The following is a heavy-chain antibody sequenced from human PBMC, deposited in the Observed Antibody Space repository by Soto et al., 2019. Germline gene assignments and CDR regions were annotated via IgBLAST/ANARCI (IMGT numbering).Heavy chain of an antibody. D-gene: IGHD4-4*01. Sequence: EVQLLESGGGLVQPGGSLRLSCAASGFTFSSYAMSWVRQAPGKGLEWVSAISGSGGSTYYADSVKGRFTISRDNSKNTLYLQMNTLRAEDTAVYYCAKDKLYSNYGNWFDPWGQGTLVTVSS. V-gene: IGHV3-23*01. CDR3: AKDKLYSNYGNWFDP. CDR1: GFTFSSYA. CDR2: ISGSGGST. J-gene: IGHJ5*02.